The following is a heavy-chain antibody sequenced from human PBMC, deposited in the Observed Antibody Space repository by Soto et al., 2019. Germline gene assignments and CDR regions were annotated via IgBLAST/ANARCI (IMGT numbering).Heavy chain of an antibody. V-gene: IGHV3-23*01. CDR1: GFTFSTYT. J-gene: IGHJ4*02. Sequence: GGSLRLSCVASGFTFSTYTMSWVRQAPGKGLEWVSVISGSGGSPSYADSVQGRFSISRDNPQNPLYLQMNSLRGEDTAMYYCAKASGSTTNCSVPDNGGQGALVTISP. D-gene: IGHD2-2*01. CDR3: AKASGSTTNCSVPDN. CDR2: ISGSGGSP.